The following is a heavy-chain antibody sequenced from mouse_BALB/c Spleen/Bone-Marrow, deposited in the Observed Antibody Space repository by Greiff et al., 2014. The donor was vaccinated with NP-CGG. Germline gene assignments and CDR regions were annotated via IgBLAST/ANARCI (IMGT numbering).Heavy chain of an antibody. CDR1: GYTFTEYT. J-gene: IGHJ3*01. V-gene: IGHV1-18*01. D-gene: IGHD2-10*02. Sequence: EVQLQQSGPELVKPGASVKISCKTSGYTFTEYTIHWVKQSHGKSLEWVGGINPKTGRTINNQKFKGKATLTVDKSSRTAYMELRSLTSDDSAVFYFTRAEYGGFAYWGQGTLVTVSA. CDR2: INPKTGRT. CDR3: TRAEYGGFAY.